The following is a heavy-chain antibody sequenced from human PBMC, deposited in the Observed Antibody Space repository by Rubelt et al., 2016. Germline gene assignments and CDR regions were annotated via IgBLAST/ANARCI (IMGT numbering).Heavy chain of an antibody. CDR2: IYHSGST. D-gene: IGHD3-10*01. Sequence: QVQLQESGPGLVKPSETLSLTCTVSGYSISSGYYWGWIRQPPGKGLEWIGSIYHSGSTYYNPSLKSRVTISVDTSKNQFSLKLSSVTAADTAVYYCARDMNYYGSGKYYSWGQGTLVTVSS. CDR1: GYSISSGYY. V-gene: IGHV4-38-2*02. CDR3: ARDMNYYGSGKYYS. J-gene: IGHJ4*02.